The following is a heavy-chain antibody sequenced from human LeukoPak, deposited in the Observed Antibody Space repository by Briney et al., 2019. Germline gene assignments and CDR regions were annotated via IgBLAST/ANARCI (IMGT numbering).Heavy chain of an antibody. CDR3: ARDRAVWELPLDY. D-gene: IGHD1-26*01. CDR1: GYTFTGYY. Sequence: ASVKASCKASGYTFTGYYMHWVRQAPGQGLEWMGWINPNSGGTNYAQKFQGWVTMTRDTSISTAYMELSRLRSDDTAVYYCARDRAVWELPLDYWGQGTLVTVSS. V-gene: IGHV1-2*04. J-gene: IGHJ4*02. CDR2: INPNSGGT.